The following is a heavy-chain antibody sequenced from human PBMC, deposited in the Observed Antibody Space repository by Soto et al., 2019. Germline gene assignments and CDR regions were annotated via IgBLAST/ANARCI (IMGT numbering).Heavy chain of an antibody. CDR2: ISYSGSS. Sequence: SETLSLTCTVSGGSMSSHYWTWLRQPPGKGLEWIGYISYSGSSYYNPSLKSRVTISADTSRNQFSLRLTSVIAVDTAVYFCARADPDASVGFWGQGTLVTVSS. V-gene: IGHV4-59*11. J-gene: IGHJ4*02. CDR1: GGSMSSHY. CDR3: ARADPDASVGF. D-gene: IGHD3-16*01.